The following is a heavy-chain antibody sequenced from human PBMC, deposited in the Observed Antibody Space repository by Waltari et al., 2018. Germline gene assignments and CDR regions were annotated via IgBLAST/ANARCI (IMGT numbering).Heavy chain of an antibody. CDR1: GYTFTGYY. CDR3: ARDLGSDYGNRDY. V-gene: IGHV1-2*06. CDR2: KNPNKGDT. J-gene: IGHJ4*02. D-gene: IGHD4-17*01. Sequence: QVHLVQSGAEVKKPGASVKVSCKASGYTFTGYYIQWVRRAPGQGLEWEGRKNPNKGDTNDEQKFQGRVTLTRDTSINTAYMELSSLKSDDTAVYYCARDLGSDYGNRDYWGQGTLVTVPS.